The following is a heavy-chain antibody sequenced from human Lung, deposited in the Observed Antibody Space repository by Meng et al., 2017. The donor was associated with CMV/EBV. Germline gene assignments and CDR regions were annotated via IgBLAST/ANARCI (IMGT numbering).Heavy chain of an antibody. CDR3: ARVGQWLPIDY. V-gene: IGHV4-4*02. CDR1: GGSNSSSNW. J-gene: IGHJ4*02. Sequence: VGLQGSGPGPVKPWGTLSLTCAVSGGSNSSSNWWSWVRQPPGKGLEWIGEIYHSGSTNYNPSLKSRVTISVDKSKNQFSLNLSSVTAADTAVYYCARVGQWLPIDYWGQGTLVTVSS. D-gene: IGHD6-19*01. CDR2: IYHSGST.